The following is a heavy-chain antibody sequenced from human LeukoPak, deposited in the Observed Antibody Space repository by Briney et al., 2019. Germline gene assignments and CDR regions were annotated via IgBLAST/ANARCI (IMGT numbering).Heavy chain of an antibody. CDR2: INPNSGGT. CDR1: GYTFTSYD. D-gene: IGHD3-10*01. CDR3: ARDPRSSGSGSPLYGMDV. J-gene: IGHJ6*02. Sequence: VASVKVSCKASGYTFTSYDISWVRQAPGQGLEWMGWINPNSGGTNYAQKFQGWVTMTRDTSISTAYMELSRLRSDGTAVYYCARDPRSSGSGSPLYGMDVWGQGTTVTVSS. V-gene: IGHV1-2*04.